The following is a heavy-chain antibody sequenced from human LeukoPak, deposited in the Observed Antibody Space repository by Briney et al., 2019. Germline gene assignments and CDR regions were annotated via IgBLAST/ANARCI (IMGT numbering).Heavy chain of an antibody. CDR1: GGSISSYY. J-gene: IGHJ4*02. V-gene: IGHV4-59*12. D-gene: IGHD1-1*01. CDR2: IYYSGST. CDR3: ARASHWNQLHYFDY. Sequence: PSETLSLTCTVSGGSISSYYWSWIRQPPGKGLEWVGDIYYSGSTNYNPSLKRRVTISVDTSKNQFSLNLTSVTAADTAVYYCARASHWNQLHYFDYWAQGTLVTVSS.